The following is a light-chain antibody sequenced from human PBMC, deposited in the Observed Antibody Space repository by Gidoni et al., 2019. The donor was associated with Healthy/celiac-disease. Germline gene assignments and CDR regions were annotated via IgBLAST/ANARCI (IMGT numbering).Light chain of an antibody. CDR1: QSVSSN. V-gene: IGKV3-15*01. CDR3: QQYNNWPSGT. Sequence: EIVLPQSPATLSVSPGERATLSCRASQSVSSNLAWYQQKPGQAPRLLIYGASTRATGIPARFSGSGSGTEFTLTISSLQSEDFAVYYCQQYNNWPSGTFXQXTKVEIK. J-gene: IGKJ1*01. CDR2: GAS.